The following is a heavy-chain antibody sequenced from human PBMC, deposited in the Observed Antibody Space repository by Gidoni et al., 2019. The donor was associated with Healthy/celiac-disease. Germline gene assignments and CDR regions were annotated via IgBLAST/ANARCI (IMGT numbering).Heavy chain of an antibody. CDR3: AKDQGTYYDFWTPGFDY. D-gene: IGHD3-3*01. CDR2: ISGSGGST. Sequence: EVQLLESGGGLVQPGGSLRLSCAASGFTFSGYAMSWVRQAPGKGLGWVSAISGSGGSTYYADSVKGRFTISRDNSKNTLYLQMNSLRAEDTAVYYCAKDQGTYYDFWTPGFDYWGQGTLVTVSS. J-gene: IGHJ4*02. V-gene: IGHV3-23*01. CDR1: GFTFSGYA.